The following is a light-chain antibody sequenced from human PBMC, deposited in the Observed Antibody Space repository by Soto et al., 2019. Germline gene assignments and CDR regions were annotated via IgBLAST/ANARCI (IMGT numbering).Light chain of an antibody. V-gene: IGLV2-14*01. J-gene: IGLJ1*01. CDR2: DVS. CDR3: SSYTSSSTLDV. Sequence: QSALTQPASVSGSPGQSITISCTGTSSDVGAYNYVSWYQQHPGKAPKLMIYDVSNRPSGVSNRFSGSKSGNTASLTIPGLQAEDEADYYCSSYTSSSTLDVFGTGTKVTVL. CDR1: SSDVGAYNY.